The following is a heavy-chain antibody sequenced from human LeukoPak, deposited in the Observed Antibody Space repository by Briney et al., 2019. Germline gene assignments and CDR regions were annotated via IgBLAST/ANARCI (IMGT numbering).Heavy chain of an antibody. V-gene: IGHV3-48*03. J-gene: IGHJ4*02. D-gene: IGHD3-10*01. CDR3: VRGGYFLTMVRVPDY. CDR1: GFSFSSFE. CDR2: ISGSATTI. Sequence: QSGGPLRLSCAASGFSFSSFEMNWARRAPGRGLEWVSYISGSATTIYYADSVKGRFTISRDNARNALYLQMDSLRADDTAVYYCVRGGYFLTMVRVPDYWGQGTLVTVSS.